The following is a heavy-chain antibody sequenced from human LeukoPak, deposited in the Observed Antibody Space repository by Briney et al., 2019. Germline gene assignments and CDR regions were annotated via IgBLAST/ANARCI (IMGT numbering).Heavy chain of an antibody. V-gene: IGHV1-2*02. CDR3: AREGLGYCSGGSGSDADYYGMDV. Sequence: ASVKVSCKASRYTFTGYYMDGVRQAPGQGLACMGWINPNNGGTNDTQQFQGRATMARDTSISTAYMGLSRLRSEDTAVYYCAREGLGYCSGGSGSDADYYGMDVWGPGATVTVSS. CDR1: RYTFTGYY. D-gene: IGHD2-15*01. CDR2: INPNNGGT. J-gene: IGHJ6*02.